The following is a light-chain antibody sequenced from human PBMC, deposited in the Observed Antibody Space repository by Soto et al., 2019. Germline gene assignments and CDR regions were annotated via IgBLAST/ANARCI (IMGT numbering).Light chain of an antibody. V-gene: IGKV3-15*01. Sequence: EIAMTQSPATLSVSPGERATLPCRASQSDSSNLAWYQQKPGQTPKLLIYVASTRDTGIPARFSGSGSGTEFTLTISSLQSEDFAVYYCQQYNVWPLTFGEGTKVEFK. J-gene: IGKJ4*01. CDR2: VAS. CDR1: QSDSSN. CDR3: QQYNVWPLT.